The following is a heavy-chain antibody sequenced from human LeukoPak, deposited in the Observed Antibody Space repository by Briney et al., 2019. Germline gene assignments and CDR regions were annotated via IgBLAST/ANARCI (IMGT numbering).Heavy chain of an antibody. CDR1: GGSISSYY. V-gene: IGHV4-59*08. CDR3: ARVGATTLYLDY. Sequence: SETLSLTCTVSGGSISSYYWSWIRQPPGKGLEWIGYIYYSGSTNYNPSLKSRVTISVDTSKNQFSLKLSSVTAADTAVYYCARVGATTLYLDYWGQGTLVTVSS. CDR2: IYYSGST. J-gene: IGHJ4*02. D-gene: IGHD1-26*01.